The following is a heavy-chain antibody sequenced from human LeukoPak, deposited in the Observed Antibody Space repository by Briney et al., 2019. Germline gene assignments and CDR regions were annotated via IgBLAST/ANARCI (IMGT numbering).Heavy chain of an antibody. Sequence: SETLSLTCTVSGGSISSGDYYWSWIRQPPGKGLEWIGYIYYSGSTYYNPSLKSRVTISVDTSKNQFSLKLSSVTAADTAVYYCARGATADNCVDYWGQGTLVTVSS. V-gene: IGHV4-30-4*01. D-gene: IGHD5-12*01. CDR3: ARGATADNCVDY. CDR2: IYYSGST. J-gene: IGHJ4*02. CDR1: GGSISSGDYY.